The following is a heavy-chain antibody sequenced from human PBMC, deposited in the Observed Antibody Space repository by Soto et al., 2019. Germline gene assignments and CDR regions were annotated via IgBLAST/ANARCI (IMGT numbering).Heavy chain of an antibody. CDR2: IIPILGIA. V-gene: IGHV1-69*02. CDR1: GGTFSSYT. CDR3: ARSIAGAGPLSDFQH. D-gene: IGHD6-19*01. Sequence: SVKVSCKASGGTFSSYTISWVRQAPGQGLEWMGRIIPILGIANYAQKFQGRVTITADKSTSTAYMELSSLRSEDTAVYYCARSIAGAGPLSDFQHRGQGTLVTVSS. J-gene: IGHJ1*01.